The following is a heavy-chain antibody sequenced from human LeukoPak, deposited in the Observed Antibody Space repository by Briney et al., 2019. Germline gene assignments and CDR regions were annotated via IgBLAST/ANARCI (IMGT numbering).Heavy chain of an antibody. CDR1: GFTFSSYA. CDR3: AKVYSSSWYQFDY. J-gene: IGHJ4*02. Sequence: GGSLRLSCAASGFTFSSYAMSWVRQASGKGLEWVSAISGSGGSTYYADSVKGRFTISRDNSKNTLSLQMNSLRAEDTAVYYCAKVYSSSWYQFDYWGQGTLVTVSS. V-gene: IGHV3-23*01. D-gene: IGHD6-13*01. CDR2: ISGSGGST.